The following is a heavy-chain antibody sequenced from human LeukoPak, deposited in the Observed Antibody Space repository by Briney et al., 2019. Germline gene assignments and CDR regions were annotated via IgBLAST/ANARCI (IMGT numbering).Heavy chain of an antibody. D-gene: IGHD2/OR15-2a*01. Sequence: GGSLRLSCAASGFTLGDYYMSWIRQAPGKGLKWVSYISNNRSSTTYYADSVKGRFTNSRDNAENSLYLQMNSLRADDTAVYYCARDFRNKGLDVWGQGTTVTVSS. CDR1: GFTLGDYY. CDR3: ARDFRNKGLDV. CDR2: ISNNRSSTT. V-gene: IGHV3-11*01. J-gene: IGHJ6*02.